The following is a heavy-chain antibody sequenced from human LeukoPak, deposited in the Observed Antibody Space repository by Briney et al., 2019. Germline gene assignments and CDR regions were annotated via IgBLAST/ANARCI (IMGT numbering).Heavy chain of an antibody. D-gene: IGHD4-11*01. CDR2: ISSNGGNT. CDR1: GFTFSNYV. V-gene: IGHV3-23*01. J-gene: IGHJ6*02. Sequence: GGSLRLSCAASGFTFSNYVMSWVRQAPGKGLEWVSAISSNGGNTYYADSVKGRFTISRDNSKNTLYLQMNSLRVEDTAVYYCARDLTTVTGDYYGMDVWGQGTTVTVSS. CDR3: ARDLTTVTGDYYGMDV.